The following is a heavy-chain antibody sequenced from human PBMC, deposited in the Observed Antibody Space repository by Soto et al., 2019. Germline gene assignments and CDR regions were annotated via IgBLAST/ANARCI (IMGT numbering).Heavy chain of an antibody. J-gene: IGHJ4*02. CDR1: GGSISSSNW. D-gene: IGHD6-19*01. CDR2: IYHSGST. V-gene: IGHV4-4*02. Sequence: SETLSLTCAVSGGSISSSNWWSWVRQPPGKGLEWIGEIYHSGSTNYNPSLKSRVTISVDKSKNQFSLKLSSVTAADTAVYYCARDSWRPAVDGTGWGSYFDYWGQGTMVTVYS. CDR3: ARDSWRPAVDGTGWGSYFDY.